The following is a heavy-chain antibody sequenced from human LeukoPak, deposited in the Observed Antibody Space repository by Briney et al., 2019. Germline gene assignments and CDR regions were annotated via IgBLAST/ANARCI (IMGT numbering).Heavy chain of an antibody. CDR1: GFTFSTFA. CDR2: IFPSGGEI. J-gene: IGHJ4*02. CDR3: ATYSQVLLPFES. D-gene: IGHD2-8*02. Sequence: GGSLRLSCAASGFTFSTFAMIWVRQPPGKGLEWVSSIFPSGGEIHYADSVRGRFTISRDNSKSTLSLQMNSLRAEDTAIYYCATYSQVLLPFESWGQGTLVTVSS. V-gene: IGHV3-23*01.